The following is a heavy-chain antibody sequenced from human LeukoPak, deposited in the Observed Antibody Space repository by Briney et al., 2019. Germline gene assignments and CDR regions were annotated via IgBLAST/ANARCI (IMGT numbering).Heavy chain of an antibody. J-gene: IGHJ4*02. CDR1: GGSISSSNYY. V-gene: IGHV4-39*01. CDR2: IYYSGST. D-gene: IGHD3-22*01. CDR3: ASVARDSSGYHYFDY. Sequence: PSETLSLTCTVPGGSISSSNYYWGWIRQPPGKGLEWIGNIYYSGSTYYNPSLKSRVTISVDTSKNQFSLKLSSVTAADTAVNYCASVARDSSGYHYFDYWGQGTLVTVSS.